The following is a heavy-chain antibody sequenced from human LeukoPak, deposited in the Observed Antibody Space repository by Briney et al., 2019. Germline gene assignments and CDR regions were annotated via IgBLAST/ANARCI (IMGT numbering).Heavy chain of an antibody. J-gene: IGHJ4*02. CDR2: ISYDGSNK. Sequence: GGSLRLSCAASGFTFSIYTMHWVRQAPSKGLEWVAVISYDGSNKYYADSVKGRFTIPRDNSKNTLYLQMNSLRAEDTAVYYCAKGSSGWYDYWGQGTLVTVSS. CDR1: GFTFSIYT. V-gene: IGHV3-30-3*01. D-gene: IGHD6-19*01. CDR3: AKGSSGWYDY.